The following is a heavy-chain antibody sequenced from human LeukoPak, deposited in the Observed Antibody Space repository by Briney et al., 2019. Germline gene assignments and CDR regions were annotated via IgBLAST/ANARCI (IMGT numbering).Heavy chain of an antibody. CDR2: IYYRGST. D-gene: IGHD2-2*01. CDR1: GGSISSYY. J-gene: IGHJ4*02. V-gene: IGHV4-59*08. CDR3: AIFPLNYAEYYSDY. Sequence: SETLSLTCTVSGGSISSYYWSWIRQSPGKGLEWIGYIYYRGSTSYSPSLKSRVTISVDTSKNQFSLKLRTVTAADTAVYYCAIFPLNYAEYYSDYWGQGILVTVSS.